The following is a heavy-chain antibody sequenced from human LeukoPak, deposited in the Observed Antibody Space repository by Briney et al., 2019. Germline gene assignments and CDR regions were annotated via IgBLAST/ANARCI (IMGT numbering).Heavy chain of an antibody. CDR1: GYTFTGYY. CDR2: INPNSGGT. CDR3: ARDPDIAVAHTVFDY. J-gene: IGHJ4*02. Sequence: GASVKVSCKASGYTFTGYYVHWVRQAPGQGLEWMGWINPNSGGTNYAQKFQGRVTMTRDTSISTAYMELSRLRSDDTAVYYCARDPDIAVAHTVFDYWGQGTLVTVSS. D-gene: IGHD6-19*01. V-gene: IGHV1-2*02.